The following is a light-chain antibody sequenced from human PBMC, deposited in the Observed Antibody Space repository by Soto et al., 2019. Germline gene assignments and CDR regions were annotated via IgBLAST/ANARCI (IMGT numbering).Light chain of an antibody. V-gene: IGKV3D-20*02. J-gene: IGKJ1*01. CDR1: QSVSSSY. CDR2: GAS. Sequence: EIVLTQSPGTLSLSPGERATLSCRAGQSVSSSYLAWYQQKPGQAPRLLIYGASSRATGIPDRFSGSGSGTDFTLTISRREPEDFAVYYCQQRSNWPSVWKSGPRTKVDI. CDR3: QQRSNWPSVWK.